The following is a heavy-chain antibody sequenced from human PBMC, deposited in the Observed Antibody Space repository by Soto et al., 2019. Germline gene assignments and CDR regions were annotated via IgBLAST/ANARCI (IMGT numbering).Heavy chain of an antibody. CDR3: ARVAYYDSSGYYYCFDY. V-gene: IGHV4-38-2*01. CDR2: IYRSGTT. J-gene: IGHJ4*02. Sequence: PSEALSLTCAVSGYSISSGYYWGWIRQPPGKGLEWIGSIYRSGTTYYNPSLSSRVTISVDMSKNHFSLRLSSVTAADTAVYYCARVAYYDSSGYYYCFDYWGQGTLVTVSS. D-gene: IGHD3-22*01. CDR1: GYSISSGYY.